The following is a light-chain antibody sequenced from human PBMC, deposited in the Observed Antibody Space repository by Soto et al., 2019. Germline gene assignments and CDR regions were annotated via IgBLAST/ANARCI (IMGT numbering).Light chain of an antibody. Sequence: QSALTQPPSVSGSPGQSVTISCTGTSSDVGSYNRVSWYQQPPGTAPKLMIYEVSNRPSGVPDRFSGSKSCDTASLTISGLQAEDGAGYYCRSYTSSSTYVFGTGTKVTVL. V-gene: IGLV2-18*02. J-gene: IGLJ1*01. CDR2: EVS. CDR3: RSYTSSSTYV. CDR1: SSDVGSYNR.